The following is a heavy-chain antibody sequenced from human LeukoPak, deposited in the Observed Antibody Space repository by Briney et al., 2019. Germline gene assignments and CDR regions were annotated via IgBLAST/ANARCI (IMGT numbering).Heavy chain of an antibody. CDR3: ARKGAAGTGLDY. CDR1: GGSISSYY. J-gene: IGHJ4*02. CDR2: IYYRGTT. V-gene: IGHV4-59*01. D-gene: IGHD1-1*01. Sequence: PSETLSLTCTVSGGSISSYYWSWIRQPPGKGLEWIGYIYYRGTTNYNPSLKSRVTISVDTSKNQFSLRLNSVTAADTAVYFCARKGAAGTGLDYWGLGTQVTVSS.